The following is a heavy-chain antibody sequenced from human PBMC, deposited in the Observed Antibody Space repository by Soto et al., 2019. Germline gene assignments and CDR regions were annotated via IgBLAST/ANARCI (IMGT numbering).Heavy chain of an antibody. CDR3: ARRARPDFYYMDV. CDR2: ISSNGVGT. Sequence: EVQLAESGGGLAQPGGSLRLSCAASGFKLSGYAMDWVRQAPGKGLEYVSGISSNGVGTYYANSVQGRFTISRDNSKNTVYLQMGSLRPEDMAVYYCARRARPDFYYMDVWGKGTTVTVSS. D-gene: IGHD6-6*01. V-gene: IGHV3-64*01. CDR1: GFKLSGYA. J-gene: IGHJ6*03.